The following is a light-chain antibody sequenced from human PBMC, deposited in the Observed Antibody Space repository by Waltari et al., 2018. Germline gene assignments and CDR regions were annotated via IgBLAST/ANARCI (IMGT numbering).Light chain of an antibody. CDR3: QQSSTTPYT. CDR1: QSISTS. CDR2: GAF. V-gene: IGKV1-39*01. J-gene: IGKJ2*01. Sequence: DIQMTQSPSSLSASVGDRVPIICRASQSISTSLNWYRQKPGKAPDPLIYGAFNLQAGVPSRFSGSGSGTDFTLTISSLQPEDFAAYYCQQSSTTPYTFGQGTKLEIK.